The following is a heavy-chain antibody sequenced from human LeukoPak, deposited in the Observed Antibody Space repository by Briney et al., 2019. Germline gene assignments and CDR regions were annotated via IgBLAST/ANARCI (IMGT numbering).Heavy chain of an antibody. J-gene: IGHJ4*02. CDR3: AGLSVVPAANDC. V-gene: IGHV3-23*01. CDR1: GFSFSVYA. D-gene: IGHD2-2*01. Sequence: GGSLRLSCAASGFSFSVYAMTWVRQAPGKGLEWVSVISGSGGSTFYADSVKGRFTIPRDNSKNTLYLQMNSLRAEDTAVYYCAGLSVVPAANDCWGQGTLVTVSS. CDR2: ISGSGGST.